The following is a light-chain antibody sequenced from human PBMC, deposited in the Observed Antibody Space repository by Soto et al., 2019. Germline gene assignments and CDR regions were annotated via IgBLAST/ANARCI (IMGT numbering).Light chain of an antibody. CDR3: QLRSNWPPTWT. V-gene: IGKV3-11*01. Sequence: EIVLTQSPATLSLSPGERATLSCRASQSVSNYLAWYQQKPGQAPRLLIYDASNRATGSPARFSGSGSGTDFTLTISSLEPEDFAVYYCQLRSNWPPTWTVGQGTKVELK. CDR1: QSVSNY. J-gene: IGKJ1*01. CDR2: DAS.